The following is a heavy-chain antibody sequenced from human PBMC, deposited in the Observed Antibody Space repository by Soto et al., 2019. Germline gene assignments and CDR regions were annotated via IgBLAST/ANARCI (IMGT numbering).Heavy chain of an antibody. CDR3: AKDLKYSSSPADWFDP. D-gene: IGHD6-6*01. CDR2: ISGSGGST. Sequence: GGSLRLSCAASGFTFSSYAMSWVRQAPGKGLEWVSAISGSGGSTYYADSVKGRFTISRDNSKNTLYLQMNSLRAEDTAVYYCAKDLKYSSSPADWFDPWGQGTLVTVSS. CDR1: GFTFSSYA. V-gene: IGHV3-23*01. J-gene: IGHJ5*02.